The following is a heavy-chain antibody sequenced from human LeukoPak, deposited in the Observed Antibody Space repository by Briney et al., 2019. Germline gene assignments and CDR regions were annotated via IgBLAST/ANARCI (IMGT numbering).Heavy chain of an antibody. Sequence: SQTLSLTCAISGDGVSSNSAAWNWIRQSPSRGLEWLGRTYYRSKWYNDYAVSVKSRITINPDTSKNQFSLQLNSVTPEDTAVYYCARGLWGAYSSSSPTNYYYYGMDVWGQGTTVTVSS. J-gene: IGHJ6*02. CDR3: ARGLWGAYSSSSPTNYYYYGMDV. D-gene: IGHD6-6*01. CDR2: TYYRSKWYN. V-gene: IGHV6-1*01. CDR1: GDGVSSNSAA.